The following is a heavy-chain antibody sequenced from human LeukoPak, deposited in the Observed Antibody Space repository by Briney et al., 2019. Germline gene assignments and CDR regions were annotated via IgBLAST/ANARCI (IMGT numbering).Heavy chain of an antibody. D-gene: IGHD2-21*01. CDR2: IPDDGSNT. CDR1: GFTFNSYG. CDR3: ATPGVRDYYYYLDV. J-gene: IGHJ6*03. Sequence: GGSLRLSCAASGFTFNSYGMHWVRQAPGRGLEWVAVIPDDGSNTYYADSVKGRITISRDNSKNTVYLQMNSLRPEDTAVYYCATPGVRDYYYYLDVWGTGTTVTVSS. V-gene: IGHV3-30*03.